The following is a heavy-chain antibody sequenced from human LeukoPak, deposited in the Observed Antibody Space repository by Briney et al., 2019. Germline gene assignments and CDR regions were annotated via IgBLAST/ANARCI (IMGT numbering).Heavy chain of an antibody. D-gene: IGHD3-3*01. CDR1: GFTFSSYG. CDR2: IRYDGSNK. CDR3: AKAKYHDFWSGYYSDF. Sequence: GGSLRLSCAASGFTFSSYGMHWVRQAPGKGLEWVAFIRYDGSNKYYADSVKGRFTISRDNSKNTLYLQMNSLRAEDTAVYYCAKAKYHDFWSGYYSDFWGQGTLVTVSS. J-gene: IGHJ4*02. V-gene: IGHV3-30*02.